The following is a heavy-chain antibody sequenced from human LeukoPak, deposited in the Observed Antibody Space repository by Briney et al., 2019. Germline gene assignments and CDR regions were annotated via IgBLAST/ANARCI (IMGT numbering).Heavy chain of an antibody. V-gene: IGHV1-8*02. Sequence: GASVKVSCKASGGTFSSYAISWVRQAPGQGLEWMGWMNPNSGNTGYAQKFQGRVTMTRNTSISTAYMEVSSLRSEDTAVYYCARGEDSGGYYYGMDVWGQGPRVTVSS. CDR1: GGTFSSYA. J-gene: IGHJ6*02. CDR2: MNPNSGNT. CDR3: ARGEDSGGYYYGMDV. D-gene: IGHD1-26*01.